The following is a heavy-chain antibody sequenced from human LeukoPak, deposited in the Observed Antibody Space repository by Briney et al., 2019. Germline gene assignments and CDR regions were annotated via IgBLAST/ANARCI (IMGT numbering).Heavy chain of an antibody. CDR1: GFTFSSYT. CDR3: ARDPMTTVTPTFDFDS. CDR2: ISSSSSYI. Sequence: PGRSLRLSCAASGFTFSSYTMDWVRQAPGKGLDWVSSISSSSSYIYYADSVKGRFTISRDNAKNSLYLQMNSLRAEDTAVYYCARDPMTTVTPTFDFDSWGQGTLVTVSS. J-gene: IGHJ4*02. D-gene: IGHD4-11*01. V-gene: IGHV3-21*01.